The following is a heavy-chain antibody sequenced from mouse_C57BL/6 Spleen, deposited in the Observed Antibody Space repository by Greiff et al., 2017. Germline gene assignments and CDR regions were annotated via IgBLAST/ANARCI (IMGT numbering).Heavy chain of an antibody. CDR3: TRGGEGWYVDV. Sequence: QVQLQQSGAELVRPGASVTLSCKASGFTFTDYEMHWVKQTPVHGLEWIGAIDPETGGTAYNQKFKGKAILTADKSSTAAYMSLRSLTSEDAAVYYCTRGGEGWYVDVWGTGTTVTVSS. J-gene: IGHJ1*03. CDR2: IDPETGGT. V-gene: IGHV1-15*01. CDR1: GFTFTDYE.